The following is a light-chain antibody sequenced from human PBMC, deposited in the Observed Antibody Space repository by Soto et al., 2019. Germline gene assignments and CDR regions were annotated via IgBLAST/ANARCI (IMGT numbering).Light chain of an antibody. CDR3: ATWDASLSGVV. CDR2: KNN. V-gene: IGLV1-47*01. Sequence: QSALIQPPSSSGTPGQRVTISCSGSSSNIGTNYVYWYQQLPGTAPKLLTYKNNQRPSGVPDRFSGSKSGTSASLAISGLRSEDEADYYCATWDASLSGVVFGGGTKVTVL. CDR1: SSNIGTNY. J-gene: IGLJ2*01.